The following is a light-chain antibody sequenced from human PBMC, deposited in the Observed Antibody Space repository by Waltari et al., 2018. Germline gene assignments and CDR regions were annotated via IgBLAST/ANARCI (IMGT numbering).Light chain of an antibody. CDR3: SSYSYSSAWP. CDR1: SSDLGSYDL. Sequence: QSALTQPASVSASPGQSISITCTGTSSDLGSYDLVAWYQQHPDKAPKLIIDEVDNRPAGVSDRFSGSKSGNTASLTISGLQAEDEALYFCSSYSYSSAWPFGGGTLVTVL. V-gene: IGLV2-23*02. J-gene: IGLJ3*02. CDR2: EVD.